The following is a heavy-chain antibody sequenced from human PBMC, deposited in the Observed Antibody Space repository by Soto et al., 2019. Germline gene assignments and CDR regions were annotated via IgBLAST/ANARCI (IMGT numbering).Heavy chain of an antibody. Sequence: EVQLVESGGGLVKPGGSLRLACAASGFTLRTAWMNWVRQAPGKGLEWVGRIKREADGGTTDYAVSVGDRFTISRDESQNTLYLQMTSLGTADRAVYYCATEPYFYDSSGVDVWGQGTTVTVSS. J-gene: IGHJ6*02. CDR1: GFTLRTAW. V-gene: IGHV3-15*07. CDR2: IKREADGGTT. CDR3: ATEPYFYDSSGVDV.